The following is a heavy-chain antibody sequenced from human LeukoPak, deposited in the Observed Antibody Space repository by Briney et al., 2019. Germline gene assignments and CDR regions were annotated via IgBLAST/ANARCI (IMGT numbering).Heavy chain of an antibody. CDR3: ARDPMTRGLIINPPNYYFDY. D-gene: IGHD3-10*01. CDR1: GYTFITYG. Sequence: ASVKVSCKASGYTFITYGISWVRQAPGQGLEWMGWINPYNGNTNYEQNLQGRVSMTTDTSTSTAYMELRSLRSDDTAVYYCARDPMTRGLIINPPNYYFDYWGQGTLVTVSS. J-gene: IGHJ4*02. V-gene: IGHV1-18*01. CDR2: INPYNGNT.